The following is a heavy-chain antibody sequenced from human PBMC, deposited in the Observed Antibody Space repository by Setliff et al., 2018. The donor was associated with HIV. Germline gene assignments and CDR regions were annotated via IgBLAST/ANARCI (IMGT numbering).Heavy chain of an antibody. D-gene: IGHD3-10*01. CDR3: ASGSLRGVLALGMDV. V-gene: IGHV3-48*03. CDR1: GFMFNIYE. J-gene: IGHJ6*02. Sequence: LSLSCAASGFMFNIYEMNWVRQAPGKGLEWVSYISSGSVNIFYADSVKGRFTISRDNAKNSLYLQMNSLRAEDTAIYYCASGSLRGVLALGMDVWGQGTTVTVSS. CDR2: ISSGSVNI.